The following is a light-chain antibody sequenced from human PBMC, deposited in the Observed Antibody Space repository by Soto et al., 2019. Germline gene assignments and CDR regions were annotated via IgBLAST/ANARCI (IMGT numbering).Light chain of an antibody. CDR1: SGSVSTANN. V-gene: IGLV8-61*01. CDR2: STS. CDR3: ALFMGNGISV. J-gene: IGLJ1*01. Sequence: QTVVTQESSFSVSPGGTVTLTCGLISGSVSTANNPNWYQQTPGLAPRTLLYSTSTRSSGVPDRFSGSILGNKAALTITGAQADDESDYFCALFMGNGISVFGTGTKLTVL.